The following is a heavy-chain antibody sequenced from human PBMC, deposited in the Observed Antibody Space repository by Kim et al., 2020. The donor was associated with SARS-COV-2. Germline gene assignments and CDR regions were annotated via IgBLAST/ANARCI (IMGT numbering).Heavy chain of an antibody. CDR3: ARSGAGSYYYYGMDV. Sequence: PSLKGRVTISVDTSKNQFSLKLSSVTAADTAVYYCARSGAGSYYYYGMDVWGQGTTVTVSS. V-gene: IGHV4-59*01. J-gene: IGHJ6*02. D-gene: IGHD2-15*01.